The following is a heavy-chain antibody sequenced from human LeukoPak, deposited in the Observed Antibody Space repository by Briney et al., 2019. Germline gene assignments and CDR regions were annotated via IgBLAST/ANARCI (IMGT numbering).Heavy chain of an antibody. D-gene: IGHD3-22*01. J-gene: IGHJ4*02. Sequence: SETLSLTCTVSGGSISTYYWSWIRQPPGKGLEWIGHIYYSGSTNYNPSLKSRVTMSLDTSKNQFSLKLNSVTAADTAVYYCARSSGYPNYYFDYWGQGTLVTVSS. CDR3: ARSSGYPNYYFDY. CDR1: GGSISTYY. CDR2: IYYSGST. V-gene: IGHV4-59*01.